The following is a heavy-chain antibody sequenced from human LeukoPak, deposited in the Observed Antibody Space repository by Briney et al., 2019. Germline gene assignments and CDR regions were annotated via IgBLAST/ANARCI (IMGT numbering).Heavy chain of an antibody. D-gene: IGHD1-26*01. CDR3: ARGVDSGDNNWFDP. CDR1: GGSISSGDYY. Sequence: SQTLSLTCTVSGGSISSGDYYWSWIRQPPGKGLEWIGYIYYSGSTYYNPSLKSRVTISVDTSKNQFSLKLSSVTAANTAVYYCARGVDSGDNNWFDPWGQGTLVTVSS. J-gene: IGHJ5*02. CDR2: IYYSGST. V-gene: IGHV4-30-4*08.